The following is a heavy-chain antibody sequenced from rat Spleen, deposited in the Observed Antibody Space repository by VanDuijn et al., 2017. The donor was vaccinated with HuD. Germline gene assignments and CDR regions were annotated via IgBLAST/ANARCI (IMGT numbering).Heavy chain of an antibody. J-gene: IGHJ4*01. D-gene: IGHD1-4*01. CDR3: SRGAGYVLDA. V-gene: IGHV5-19*01. CDR1: RFTFSNYG. CDR2: ITNTGGST. Sequence: EVQLVESGGGLVQPGRSLKLSCAASRFTFSNYGMHWIRQAPTKGLEWVASITNTGGSTYYPDSVKGRFTISRDNAKSTLYLQMDSLRSEDTATYYCSRGAGYVLDAWGQGASVTVSS.